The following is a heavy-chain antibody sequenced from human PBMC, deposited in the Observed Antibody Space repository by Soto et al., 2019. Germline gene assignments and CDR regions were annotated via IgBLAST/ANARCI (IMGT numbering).Heavy chain of an antibody. CDR3: AGSSLYDFWSGYNYNWFDP. CDR1: GFTFSSYW. D-gene: IGHD3-3*01. CDR2: IKQDGSEK. Sequence: QPGGSLRLSCAASGFTFSSYWMSWVRQAPGKGLEWVANIKQDGSEKYYVDSVKGRFTISRDNAKNSLYLQMNSLRAEYTAVYYCAGSSLYDFWSGYNYNWFDPWGQGTLVTVSS. J-gene: IGHJ5*02. V-gene: IGHV3-7*01.